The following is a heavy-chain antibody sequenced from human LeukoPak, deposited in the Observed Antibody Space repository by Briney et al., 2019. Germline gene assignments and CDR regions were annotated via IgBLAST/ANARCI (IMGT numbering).Heavy chain of an antibody. V-gene: IGHV3-48*03. CDR2: ISSSGSTI. CDR1: GFTFSSYE. CDR3: ARDEIEDGRFDP. Sequence: PGGSLRLSCAASGFTFSSYEMNWVRQAPGKGLEWVSYISSSGSTIYYADSVKGRFTISRDNAKHSLYLQMNSLRAEDTAVYYCARDEIEDGRFDPWGQGTLVTVSS. J-gene: IGHJ5*02.